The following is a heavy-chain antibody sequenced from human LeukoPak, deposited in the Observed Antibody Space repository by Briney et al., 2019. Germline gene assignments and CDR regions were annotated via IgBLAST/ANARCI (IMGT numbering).Heavy chain of an antibody. CDR1: GFTFSSYD. J-gene: IGHJ6*03. V-gene: IGHV3-13*01. D-gene: IGHD2-21*01. CDR3: ARATVIGSVPVPGYMDV. Sequence: QSGGSLRLSCAASGFTFSSYDMHWVRQVAGKGLEWVSSIGTIGDTFYPGSAKGRFTISRENAKNSLYLQMNSLRAGDTAVYYCARATVIGSVPVPGYMDVWGKGTTVTVSS. CDR2: IGTIGDT.